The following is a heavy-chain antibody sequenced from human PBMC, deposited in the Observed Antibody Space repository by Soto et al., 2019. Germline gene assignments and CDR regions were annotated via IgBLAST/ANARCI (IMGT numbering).Heavy chain of an antibody. D-gene: IGHD3-16*02. V-gene: IGHV4-39*01. CDR1: GGSISSSNYY. CDR3: ARHNTSLGGVIVSLGGDFDY. CDR2: IYYSGST. Sequence: PSETLSLTCTVSGGSISSSNYYWGWIRQPPGKGLEWIGSIYYSGSTYYNPSLKSRVTISVDTSKNQFSLKLSSVTAADTAVYYCARHNTSLGGVIVSLGGDFDYWGQGTLVTVSS. J-gene: IGHJ4*02.